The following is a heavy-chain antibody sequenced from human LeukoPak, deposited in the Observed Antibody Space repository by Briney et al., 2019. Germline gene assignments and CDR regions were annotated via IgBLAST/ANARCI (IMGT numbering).Heavy chain of an antibody. CDR2: IYYSGST. V-gene: IGHV4-59*08. CDR1: GGSISSYY. CDR3: ATPRKVVPAAIPTDWYFDL. D-gene: IGHD2-2*01. J-gene: IGHJ2*01. Sequence: SETLSLTCTVSGGSISSYYWSWIRQPPGKGLEWIGYIYYSGSTSYNPSLKSRVTISVDTSKNQFSLKLSSVTAADTAVYYCATPRKVVPAAIPTDWYFDLWGRGTLVTVSS.